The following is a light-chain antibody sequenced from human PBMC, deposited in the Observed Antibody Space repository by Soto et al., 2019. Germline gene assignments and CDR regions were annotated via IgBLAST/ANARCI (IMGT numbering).Light chain of an antibody. Sequence: QSALTQPASVSGSPGQSITISCTGTSSDVGGYNYVSWYQHHPGKAPNLFIYDFSNRPSGVSNRFSGSNSGNTASLIISGFQAEDEADYYCSSYTSSSTLSTYVFGTGTKVTVL. CDR1: SSDVGGYNY. J-gene: IGLJ1*01. CDR2: DFS. CDR3: SSYTSSSTLSTYV. V-gene: IGLV2-14*03.